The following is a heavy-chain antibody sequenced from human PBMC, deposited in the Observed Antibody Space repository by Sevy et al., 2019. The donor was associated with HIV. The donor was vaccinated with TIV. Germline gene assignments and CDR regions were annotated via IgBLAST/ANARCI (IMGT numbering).Heavy chain of an antibody. CDR1: GGSISSGDYY. CDR3: ARAGSSGFDAFDI. J-gene: IGHJ3*02. CDR2: IYYSGST. Sequence: SETLSLTCTVSGGSISSGDYYWSWIRQPPGKGLEWIGYIYYSGSTYYNPSLKSRVTISVDTSKNQFSLKLSSVTAADTAMYYCARAGSSGFDAFDIWGQGTMVTVSS. D-gene: IGHD3-22*01. V-gene: IGHV4-30-4*01.